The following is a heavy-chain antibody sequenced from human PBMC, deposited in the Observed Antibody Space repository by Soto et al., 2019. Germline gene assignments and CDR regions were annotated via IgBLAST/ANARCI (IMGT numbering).Heavy chain of an antibody. D-gene: IGHD6-13*01. Sequence: EVQLVESGGGLVKPGGSLRLSCAASGFSLNVHSMNWVRQAPGKGLEWVATISSSRSYRYYAASVKGRFTISRDNANDSVYLQMDSLRAEDTAVYFCAKGNLIPPYFDAWGQGTLVTVSS. V-gene: IGHV3-21*01. J-gene: IGHJ4*02. CDR2: ISSSRSYR. CDR3: AKGNLIPPYFDA. CDR1: GFSLNVHS.